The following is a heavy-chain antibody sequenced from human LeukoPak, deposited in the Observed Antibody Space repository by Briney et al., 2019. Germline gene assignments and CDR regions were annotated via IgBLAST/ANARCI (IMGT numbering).Heavy chain of an antibody. CDR1: RFTFSSYE. D-gene: IGHD3-16*01. J-gene: IGHJ4*02. CDR2: ISSSGSTI. Sequence: GGSLRLSCAACRFTFSSYEMNWLRQAPGKGLEWVSYISSSGSTIYYADSVKGRFTISRDNAKNSLYLQMNSLRAEDTAVYYCARGGRALDYWGQGTLVTVSS. CDR3: ARGGRALDY. V-gene: IGHV3-48*03.